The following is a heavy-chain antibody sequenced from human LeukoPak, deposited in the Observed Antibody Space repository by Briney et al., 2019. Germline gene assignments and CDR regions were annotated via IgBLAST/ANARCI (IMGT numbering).Heavy chain of an antibody. CDR2: ISGNGADT. Sequence: GGSLRLSCAASGFSFSTSWMSWVRQAPGKGLEWVSAISGNGADTYYADAVKGRFTISRDNLENMVYLQMNSLRAEDTAIYYCANYPNQVVFFSWGQGTLVTVSS. D-gene: IGHD2-2*01. V-gene: IGHV3-23*01. J-gene: IGHJ5*02. CDR3: ANYPNQVVFFS. CDR1: GFSFSTSW.